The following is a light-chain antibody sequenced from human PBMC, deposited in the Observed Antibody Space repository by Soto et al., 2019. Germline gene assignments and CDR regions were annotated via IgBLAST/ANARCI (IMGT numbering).Light chain of an antibody. CDR1: QAIRRD. Sequence: IQMTQSPSSLSASVGDRVTITCRACQAIRRDLAWYQQKPGMAPKFLIFAASNLQRGVPARFSGSGSGTDFTLTISSLPPEDFATYYCLQLYNYPRTFGQGTKV. V-gene: IGKV1-6*01. CDR2: AAS. J-gene: IGKJ1*01. CDR3: LQLYNYPRT.